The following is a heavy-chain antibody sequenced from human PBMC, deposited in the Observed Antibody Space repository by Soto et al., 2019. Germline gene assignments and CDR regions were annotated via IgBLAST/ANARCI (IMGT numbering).Heavy chain of an antibody. J-gene: IGHJ4*02. D-gene: IGHD3-22*01. CDR1: GGSISSGNYY. Sequence: QVQLQASGPGLVKPSQTLSLTCTVSGGSISSGNYYWSWIRQHPGKSLEWIGYIYYSGSTYYNPSLKSRVTVSVDTAKNQFSLKLSSVTAADTAVYYCASTYYNASSGPFDYWGQGTLVTVSS. CDR3: ASTYYNASSGPFDY. CDR2: IYYSGST. V-gene: IGHV4-31*03.